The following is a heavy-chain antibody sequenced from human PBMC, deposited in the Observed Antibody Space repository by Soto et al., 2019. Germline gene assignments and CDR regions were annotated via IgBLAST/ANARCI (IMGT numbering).Heavy chain of an antibody. J-gene: IGHJ6*03. CDR1: GGSFSGYY. D-gene: IGHD3-10*01. CDR2: INHSGST. Sequence: SETLSLTCAVYGGSFSGYYWSWIRQPPGKGLEWIGEINHSGSTNYNPSLKSRVTISVDTSKNQFSLKLSSVTAADTAVYYCALYYYGSGSYYNPYYYMDVWGKGTTVTVSS. CDR3: ALYYYGSGSYYNPYYYMDV. V-gene: IGHV4-34*01.